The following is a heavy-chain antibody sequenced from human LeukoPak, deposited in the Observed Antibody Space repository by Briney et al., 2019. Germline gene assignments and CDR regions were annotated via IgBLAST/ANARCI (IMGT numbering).Heavy chain of an antibody. V-gene: IGHV4-39*01. Sequence: SETLSLTXTVSGGSISSSSYYWGWIRQPPGQGLEWIGSIYYSGSTYYNPSLKSRVTISVDTSKNQFSLKLSSVTAADTAVYYCARLPRYYDILTGSDYWGQGTLVTVSS. CDR2: IYYSGST. J-gene: IGHJ4*02. CDR1: GGSISSSSYY. CDR3: ARLPRYYDILTGSDY. D-gene: IGHD3-9*01.